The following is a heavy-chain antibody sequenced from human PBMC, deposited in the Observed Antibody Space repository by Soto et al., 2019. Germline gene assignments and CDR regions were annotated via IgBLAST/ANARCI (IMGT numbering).Heavy chain of an antibody. J-gene: IGHJ6*02. D-gene: IGHD3-16*01. CDR2: IDYSGST. V-gene: IGHV4-59*01. Sequence: SETLSLTCAVSGGSISSYYWSWIRQPPGKGLEWIGYIDYSGSTNYNPSLKSRVTKSVDTSKNEFSLKLTSLTAAETAVYYCARGEKLGLRGYYYYGLDVWGHG. CDR3: ARGEKLGLRGYYYYGLDV. CDR1: GGSISSYY.